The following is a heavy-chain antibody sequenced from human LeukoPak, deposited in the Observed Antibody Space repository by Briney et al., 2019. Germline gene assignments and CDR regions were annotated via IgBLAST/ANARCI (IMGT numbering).Heavy chain of an antibody. CDR2: IFSRRDC. Sequence: SETLSLTCTVTGGSINISLYCLAWVRQPPGKCMEWIGSIFSRRDCYYNPSRKSRVSISINTAKTNYSLKVTSVIAADTAVYYCATRLILRDAVLPFDPWGQGTLVIVSS. CDR3: ATRLILRDAVLPFDP. D-gene: IGHD3-16*01. V-gene: IGHV4-39*01. CDR1: GGSINISLYC. J-gene: IGHJ5*02.